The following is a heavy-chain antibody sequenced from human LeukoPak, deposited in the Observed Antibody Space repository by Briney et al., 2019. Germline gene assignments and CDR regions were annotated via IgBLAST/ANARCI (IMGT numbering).Heavy chain of an antibody. J-gene: IGHJ5*02. CDR3: ARDVIAAAGTNWYNWFDP. V-gene: IGHV1-18*04. D-gene: IGHD6-13*01. CDR1: GYTFTVYY. CDR2: ISAYNGNT. Sequence: EASVKVSCKASGYTFTVYYMHWVRQAPGQGLEWMGWISAYNGNTNYAQKLQGRVTMTTDTSTSTAYMELRSLRSDDTAVYYCARDVIAAAGTNWYNWFDPWGQGTLVTVSS.